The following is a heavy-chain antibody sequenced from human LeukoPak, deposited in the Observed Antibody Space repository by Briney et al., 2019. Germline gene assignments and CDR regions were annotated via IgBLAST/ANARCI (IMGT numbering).Heavy chain of an antibody. CDR3: ARARQVRGIPTSFDY. CDR2: IGAYNGNT. V-gene: IGHV1-18*01. J-gene: IGHJ4*02. CDR1: GYTFTSYG. D-gene: IGHD3-16*01. Sequence: ASVKVSCKASGYTFTSYGISWVRQAPGQGLEWMGWIGAYNGNTNYAQKLQGRVTMTTDTSTSTAYMELRSLRSDDTAVYYCARARQVRGIPTSFDYWGQGTLVTVSS.